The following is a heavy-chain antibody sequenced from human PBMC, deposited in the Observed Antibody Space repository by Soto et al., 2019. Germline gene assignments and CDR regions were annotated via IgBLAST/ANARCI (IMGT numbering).Heavy chain of an antibody. V-gene: IGHV4-34*01. D-gene: IGHD3-22*01. CDR1: GGCFSGYY. Sequence: SETLSLTCAVYGGCFSGYYWSWIRQPPGKGLEWIGEINHSGSTNYNPSLKSRVNISVDTSKNHFSLKLSSVTAADTAVYYCARGRTYYYDSSGYYYAYFDYWGQGTLVTVSS. CDR2: INHSGST. CDR3: ARGRTYYYDSSGYYYAYFDY. J-gene: IGHJ4*02.